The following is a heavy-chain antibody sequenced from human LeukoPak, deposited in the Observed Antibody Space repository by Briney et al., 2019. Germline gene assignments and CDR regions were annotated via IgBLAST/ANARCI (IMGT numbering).Heavy chain of an antibody. CDR3: AKDMAFITMIVVVISGPLDY. D-gene: IGHD3-22*01. CDR1: GFTFSSYA. CDR2: ISGSGGST. V-gene: IGHV3-23*01. Sequence: PGGSLRLSCAASGFTFSSYAMSWVRQAPGKGLEWVSAISGSGGSTYYADSVKGRFTISRDNSKNTLYLQMNSLRAEDTAVYYCAKDMAFITMIVVVISGPLDYWGQGTLVTVSS. J-gene: IGHJ4*02.